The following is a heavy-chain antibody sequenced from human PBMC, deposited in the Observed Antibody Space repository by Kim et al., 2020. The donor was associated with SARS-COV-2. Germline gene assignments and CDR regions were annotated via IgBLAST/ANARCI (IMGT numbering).Heavy chain of an antibody. J-gene: IGHJ6*02. CDR2: TYYRSKWYN. Sequence: SQTLSLTCAISGDSVSSNSAAWNWIRQSPSRGLEWLGRTYYRSKWYNDYAVSVKSRITINPDTSKNQFSLQLNSVTPEDTAVYYCARDPKYGSGSTIPYDSSGYYYYYGMDVWGQGTTVTVSS. V-gene: IGHV6-1*01. CDR3: ARDPKYGSGSTIPYDSSGYYYYYGMDV. D-gene: IGHD3-10*01. CDR1: GDSVSSNSAA.